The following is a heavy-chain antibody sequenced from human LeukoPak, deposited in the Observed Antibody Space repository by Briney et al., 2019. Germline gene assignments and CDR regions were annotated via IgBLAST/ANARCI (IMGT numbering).Heavy chain of an antibody. CDR1: GFSFSAYA. CDR2: ISGRDDRT. V-gene: IGHV3-23*01. D-gene: IGHD4-11*01. Sequence: PGGSLRLSCAASGFSFSAYAMTWVRQAPGKGLEWVSSISGRDDRTYYADSAKGRFTISRDNSKNTLYLQMNSLRAEDTAVYYCARPYYSNYYYYGMDVWGQGTTVTVSS. J-gene: IGHJ6*02. CDR3: ARPYYSNYYYYGMDV.